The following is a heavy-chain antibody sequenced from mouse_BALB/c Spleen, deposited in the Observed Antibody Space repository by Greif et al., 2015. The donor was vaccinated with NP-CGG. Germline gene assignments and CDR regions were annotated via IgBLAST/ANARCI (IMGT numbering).Heavy chain of an antibody. CDR3: ARAFDGYYSMDY. CDR1: GFTFSDYY. V-gene: IGHV5-4*02. J-gene: IGHJ4*01. Sequence: DVMLVESGGGLVKPGGSLKLSCAASGFTFSDYYMYWVRQTPEKRLEWVATISDGGSYTYYPDSVKGRFTISRVNAKNNLYLQMSSLKSEDTAMYYCARAFDGYYSMDYWGQGTSVTVSS. CDR2: ISDGGSYT. D-gene: IGHD2-3*01.